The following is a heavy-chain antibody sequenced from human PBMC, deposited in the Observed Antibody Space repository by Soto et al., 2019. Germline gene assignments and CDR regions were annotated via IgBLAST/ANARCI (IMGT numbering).Heavy chain of an antibody. CDR1: GFTFSSYG. J-gene: IGHJ6*02. D-gene: IGHD3-9*01. CDR3: AKDLRANDILTGYYLPATYYYYGMDV. CDR2: ISYDGSNK. Sequence: GGSLRLSCAASGFTFSSYGMHWVRQAPGKGLEWVAVISYDGSNKYYADSVKGRFTISRDNSKNTLYLQMNSLRAEDTAVYYCAKDLRANDILTGYYLPATYYYYGMDVWGQGTTVTVSS. V-gene: IGHV3-30*18.